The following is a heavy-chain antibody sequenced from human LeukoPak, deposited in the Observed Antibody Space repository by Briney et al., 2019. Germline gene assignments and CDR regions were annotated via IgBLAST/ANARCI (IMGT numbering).Heavy chain of an antibody. Sequence: GGSLRLSCAASGFTFSSYGMTWVRQAPGKGLEWVSGISWNSGSIGYADSVKGRFTISRDNAKNSLYLQMNSLRAEDTALYYCAKEVGATVYWGQGTLVTVSS. CDR3: AKEVGATVY. V-gene: IGHV3-9*01. CDR2: ISWNSGSI. CDR1: GFTFSSYG. J-gene: IGHJ4*02. D-gene: IGHD1-26*01.